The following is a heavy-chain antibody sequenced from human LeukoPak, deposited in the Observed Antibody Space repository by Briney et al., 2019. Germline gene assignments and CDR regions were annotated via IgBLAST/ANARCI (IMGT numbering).Heavy chain of an antibody. CDR1: GYTLTELS. CDR3: ATDGKQQLVRTGYYYGMDV. CDR2: FDPEDGET. D-gene: IGHD6-13*01. J-gene: IGHJ6*02. Sequence: ASVKVSCKVSGYTLTELSMHWVRPAPGKGLEWMGGFDPEDGETIYAQKFQGRVTMTEDTSTDTAYMELSSLGSEDTAVYYCATDGKQQLVRTGYYYGMDVWGQGTTVTVSS. V-gene: IGHV1-24*01.